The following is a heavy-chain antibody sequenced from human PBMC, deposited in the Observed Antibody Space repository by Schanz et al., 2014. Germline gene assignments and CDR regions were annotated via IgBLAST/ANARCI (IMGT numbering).Heavy chain of an antibody. CDR3: AGGPRGGYIEY. V-gene: IGHV3-30*03. Sequence: QVQLVESGGGVVQPGRSLRLSCAGSGFSFSDYGMHWVRQAPGKGLEWVALISYEESDRHYADSVKGRFSISRDNARNTLHLQMDSLRDEDTAVYYCAGGPRGGYIEYWGQGTLVIVSS. D-gene: IGHD3-16*01. J-gene: IGHJ4*02. CDR1: GFSFSDYG. CDR2: ISYEESDR.